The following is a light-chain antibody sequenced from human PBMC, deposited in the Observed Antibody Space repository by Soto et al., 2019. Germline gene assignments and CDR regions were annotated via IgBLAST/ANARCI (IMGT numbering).Light chain of an antibody. J-gene: IGLJ3*02. Sequence: QSVLTQSSSASASLGSSVKLTCTLSSGHSSYIIAWHQQQPGKAPRYLMKLEGSGSYNKGSGVPDRFSGSSSGADRYLTISNLPFEEEADYYCETSDSETRVYGGG. CDR1: SGHSSYI. CDR2: LEGSGSY. CDR3: ETSDSETRV. V-gene: IGLV4-60*02.